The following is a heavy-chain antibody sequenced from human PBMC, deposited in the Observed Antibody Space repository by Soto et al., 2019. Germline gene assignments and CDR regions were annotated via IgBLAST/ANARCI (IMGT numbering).Heavy chain of an antibody. D-gene: IGHD1-26*01. CDR3: VKDLSVGASDY. CDR1: GFTFSSYA. J-gene: IGHJ4*02. V-gene: IGHV3-64D*08. CDR2: ISSNGGST. Sequence: GGSLRLSCSASGFTFSSYAMHWVRQAPGKGLEYVSAISSNGGSTYYADSVKGRFTISRDNSKNTLYLKMSSLRAEDTAVYYCVKDLSVGASDYWGQGTLVTVSS.